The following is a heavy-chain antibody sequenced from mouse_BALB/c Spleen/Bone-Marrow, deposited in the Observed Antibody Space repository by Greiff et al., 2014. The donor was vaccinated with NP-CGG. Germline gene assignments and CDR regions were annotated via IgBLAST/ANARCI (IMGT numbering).Heavy chain of an antibody. D-gene: IGHD2-10*02. CDR2: IYPYNGGT. Sequence: DVKLQESGPELVKPGASVKISCKASGYTFTDYNMRWVKQSHGKSLEWIGYIYPYNGGTGYNQKFKSKATLTVDNSSSTAYMELRSLTSEDSAVYYCARSYGNWYFDVWGAGTTVTVSS. CDR1: GYTFTDYN. J-gene: IGHJ1*01. CDR3: ARSYGNWYFDV. V-gene: IGHV1S29*02.